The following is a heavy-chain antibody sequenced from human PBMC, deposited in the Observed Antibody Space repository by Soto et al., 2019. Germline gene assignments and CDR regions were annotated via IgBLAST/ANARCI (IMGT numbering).Heavy chain of an antibody. CDR1: GFTFSSHA. V-gene: IGHV3-23*01. CDR2: ISGSGGST. D-gene: IGHD3-9*01. CDR3: ANTFYDILTGSPPGFDY. Sequence: GGPLRLSCAASGFTFSSHAMSWVRQAPGKGLEWVSAISGSGGSTYYADSVKGRFTISRDNSKNTLYLQMNSLRAEDTAVYYCANTFYDILTGSPPGFDYLGQGTLVTGSS. J-gene: IGHJ4*02.